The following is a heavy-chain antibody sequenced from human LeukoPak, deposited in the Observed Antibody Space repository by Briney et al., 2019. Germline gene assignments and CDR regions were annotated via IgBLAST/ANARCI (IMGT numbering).Heavy chain of an antibody. J-gene: IGHJ5*02. CDR3: ARDTGSYYGNWFDP. CDR1: GGTFSSYA. Sequence: EASVKVSCKASGGTFSSYAISWVRQAPGQGLEWMGGIIPIFGTANYAQKFQGRDTITADESTSTAYMELSSLRSEDTAVYYCARDTGSYYGNWFDPWGQGTLVTVSS. V-gene: IGHV1-69*13. D-gene: IGHD1-26*01. CDR2: IIPIFGTA.